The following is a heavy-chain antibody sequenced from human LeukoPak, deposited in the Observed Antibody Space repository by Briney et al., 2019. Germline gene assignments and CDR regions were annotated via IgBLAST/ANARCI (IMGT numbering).Heavy chain of an antibody. J-gene: IGHJ3*02. D-gene: IGHD5-12*01. CDR3: ARGGYSGYEENDAFDI. CDR1: GGSFSGYY. V-gene: IGHV4-34*01. CDR2: INHSGST. Sequence: PSETLSLTCAVYGGSFSGYYWSWIRQPPGKGLEWIGEINHSGSTNYNPSLKSRVTISVDTSKNQFSLKLSSVTAADTAVYYCARGGYSGYEENDAFDIWGQGTMVTVSS.